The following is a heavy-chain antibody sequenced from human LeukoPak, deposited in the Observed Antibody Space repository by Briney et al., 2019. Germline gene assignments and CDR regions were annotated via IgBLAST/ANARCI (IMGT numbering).Heavy chain of an antibody. CDR3: AKYFNSNGYRPFDN. V-gene: IGHV3-23*01. Sequence: GGSLRLSCAVSGFTFSNYGMSWVRQAPGKGLQFVATISPGGDFTYYVDSVKGRFTISRDNAKNTLYLQVTSLRAEDTAVYYCAKYFNSNGYRPFDNWGQGALVTVSS. CDR1: GFTFSNYG. CDR2: ISPGGDFT. J-gene: IGHJ4*02. D-gene: IGHD3-22*01.